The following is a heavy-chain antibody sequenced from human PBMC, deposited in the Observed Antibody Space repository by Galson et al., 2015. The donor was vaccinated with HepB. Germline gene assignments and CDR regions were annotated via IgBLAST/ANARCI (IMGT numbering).Heavy chain of an antibody. CDR2: IIPIFGTA. Sequence: SYAISWVRQAPGQGLEWMGGIIPIFGTANYARKFQGRVTITADESTSTAYMELSSLRSEDTAVYYCARDRGVNYDSSGYYYDYCYGMDVWGQGTTVTVSS. CDR3: ARDRGVNYDSSGYYYDYCYGMDV. J-gene: IGHJ6*02. V-gene: IGHV1-69*01. CDR1: SYA. D-gene: IGHD3-22*01.